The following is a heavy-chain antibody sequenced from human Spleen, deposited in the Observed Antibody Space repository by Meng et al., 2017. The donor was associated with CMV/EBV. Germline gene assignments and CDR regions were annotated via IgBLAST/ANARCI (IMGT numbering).Heavy chain of an antibody. J-gene: IGHJ4*02. Sequence: LSLPCSVYCGSFSCSYCLSIRPPPLQGLAFIGELNHSGSNNSNPSLTSRVTISVDTSKNQFSLKLSSVTAADTAVYYCARGLTGYWGQGTLVTVSS. D-gene: IGHD4/OR15-4a*01. CDR1: CGSFSCSY. CDR2: LNHSGSN. CDR3: ARGLTGY. V-gene: IGHV4-34*01.